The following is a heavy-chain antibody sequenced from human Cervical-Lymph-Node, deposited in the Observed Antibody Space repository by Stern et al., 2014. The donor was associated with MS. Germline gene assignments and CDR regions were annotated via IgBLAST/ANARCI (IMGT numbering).Heavy chain of an antibody. Sequence: EVQLVESGAEVKKPGESLKISCKGSGYTFTNNWIAWVRQMPGKGLEWMGIIYPDDSDIRYSPSLQGQVTISADKSISTAYLQWSSLKAADSAGYYWARPPPRRKWDDPNYGMDVWGQGTTVTVSS. V-gene: IGHV5-51*03. D-gene: IGHD1-1*01. CDR3: ARPPPRRKWDDPNYGMDV. J-gene: IGHJ6*02. CDR2: IYPDDSDI. CDR1: GYTFTNNW.